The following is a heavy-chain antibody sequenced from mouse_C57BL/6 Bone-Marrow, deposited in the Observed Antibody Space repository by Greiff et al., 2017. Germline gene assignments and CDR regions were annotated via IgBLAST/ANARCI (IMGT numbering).Heavy chain of an antibody. Sequence: VQLQQPGAELVKPGASVKMSCKASGYTFTSYWITWVKQRPGQGLEWIGDLYPGSGSTNYNEKFKSKATLTVDTSSSTAYMQLSSLTSEDSAVYYCARSRAGTGVAYWGQGTLVTVSA. V-gene: IGHV1-55*01. CDR3: ARSRAGTGVAY. J-gene: IGHJ3*01. CDR2: LYPGSGST. D-gene: IGHD3-3*01. CDR1: GYTFTSYW.